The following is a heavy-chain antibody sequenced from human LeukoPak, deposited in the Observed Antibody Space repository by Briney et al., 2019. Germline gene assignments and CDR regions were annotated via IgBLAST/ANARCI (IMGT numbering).Heavy chain of an antibody. D-gene: IGHD4-17*01. CDR1: GGSISSSGYY. CDR3: ASDDYGDYNFGY. J-gene: IGHJ4*02. CDR2: IYYSGST. V-gene: IGHV4-39*01. Sequence: PSETLSLTCTVSGGSISSSGYYWGWIRQPPGKGLEWIGSIYYSGSTYYNPSLKSRVTISVDTSKNQFSLKLSSVTAADTAVYYCASDDYGDYNFGYWGQGTLVTVSS.